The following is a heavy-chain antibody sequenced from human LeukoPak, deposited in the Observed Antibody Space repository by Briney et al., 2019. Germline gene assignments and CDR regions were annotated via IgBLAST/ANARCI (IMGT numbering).Heavy chain of an antibody. CDR1: GGSISSYY. V-gene: IGHV4-4*07. D-gene: IGHD6-19*01. J-gene: IGHJ3*02. Sequence: SETLSLTCTVSGGSISSYYWSWIRQPAGKGLEWIGRIYTSGSTNYNPSLKSRVTMSVDTSKNQFSLKLSSVTAADTAVYYCARDPNGAGMADDAFDIWGQGTTVTVSS. CDR2: IYTSGST. CDR3: ARDPNGAGMADDAFDI.